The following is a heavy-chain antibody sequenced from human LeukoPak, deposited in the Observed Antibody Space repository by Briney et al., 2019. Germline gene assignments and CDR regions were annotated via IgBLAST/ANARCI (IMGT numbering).Heavy chain of an antibody. CDR2: IHPRSGDT. V-gene: IGHV1-2*02. Sequence: ASVKVSCKASGYTFTSYYIHWLRQAPGQGLEWMGWIHPRSGDTNYAQKFQGRVTMTRDTSINTAYMDLNSLRSDDTAVYYCARDGEYGSGSYYRGCFDYWGPGALVTVSS. J-gene: IGHJ4*02. D-gene: IGHD3-10*01. CDR1: GYTFTSYY. CDR3: ARDGEYGSGSYYRGCFDY.